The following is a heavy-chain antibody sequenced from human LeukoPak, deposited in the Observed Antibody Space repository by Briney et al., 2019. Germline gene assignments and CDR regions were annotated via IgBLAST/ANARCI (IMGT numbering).Heavy chain of an antibody. CDR1: GYTFPKNS. Sequence: ASVNVSCKTSGYTFPKNSIGRVSQAPGQGLEWMGWVVGHTGHTKYTQKFQGRVIMTTDTSTATSYMELRSLKYDDTAIYYCVTVGRLHDVLEDWGQGTLVTVSS. D-gene: IGHD1-20*01. CDR2: VVGHTGHT. CDR3: VTVGRLHDVLED. J-gene: IGHJ4*02. V-gene: IGHV1-18*01.